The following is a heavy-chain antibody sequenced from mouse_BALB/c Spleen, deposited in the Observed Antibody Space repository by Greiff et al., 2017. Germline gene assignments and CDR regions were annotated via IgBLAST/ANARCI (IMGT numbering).Heavy chain of an antibody. D-gene: IGHD1-1*01. CDR2: INPGSSTI. J-gene: IGHJ2*01. CDR3: ARRGYGSSYFDY. Sequence: EVQLVESGGGLVQPGGSLNLSCAASGFDFSRYWMSWARQAPGKGQEWIGEINPGSSTINYTPSLKDKFIISRDNAKNTLYLQMSKVRSEDTALYYCARRGYGSSYFDYWGQGTTLTVSS. CDR1: GFDFSRYW. V-gene: IGHV4-2*02.